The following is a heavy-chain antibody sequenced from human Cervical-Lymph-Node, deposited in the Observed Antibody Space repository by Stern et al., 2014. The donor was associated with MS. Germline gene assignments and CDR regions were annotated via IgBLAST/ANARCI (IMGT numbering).Heavy chain of an antibody. CDR3: AIEIAARRLDP. D-gene: IGHD6-6*01. CDR1: GVSVSASY. Sequence: EVQLVESGGDLVQPGGSLRLSCAASGVSVSASYMNWLRPAPGKGLEWVSMIHTIGTTYYADSVKGRFIISRDISDNTVSLQMNNLRAEDTATYYCAIEIAARRLDPGGQGTLVIVSS. J-gene: IGHJ5*02. CDR2: IHTIGTT. V-gene: IGHV3-66*01.